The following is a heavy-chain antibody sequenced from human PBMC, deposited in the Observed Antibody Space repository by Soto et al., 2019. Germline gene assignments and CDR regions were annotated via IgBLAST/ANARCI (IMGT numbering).Heavy chain of an antibody. V-gene: IGHV5-51*01. J-gene: IGHJ5*02. CDR3: ARKDKSGYFNWFDP. CDR2: IFPSDSDT. D-gene: IGHD3-22*01. CDR1: GYRFTSYW. Sequence: GESLKISCRTSGYRFTSYWIAWVRQMPGKGLEWMGTIFPSDSDTRYSPSFQGQVTISADRSTSTVFLQWASLKASDTAVYFCARKDKSGYFNWFDPWGQGTLVTVSS.